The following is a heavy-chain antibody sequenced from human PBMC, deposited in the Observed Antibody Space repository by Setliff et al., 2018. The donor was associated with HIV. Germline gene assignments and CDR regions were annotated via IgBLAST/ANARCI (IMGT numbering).Heavy chain of an antibody. CDR3: AREIGDYYDSSGYYPPTDYYYGMDV. CDR1: GGTFSSYA. CDR2: ISAYNGNT. J-gene: IGHJ6*02. Sequence: RASVKVSCKASGGTFSSYAISWVRQAPGQGLEWMGWISAYNGNTNYAQKLQGRVTMTTDTSTSTAYMELRSLRSDDTAVYYCAREIGDYYDSSGYYPPTDYYYGMDVWGQGTTVTVSS. D-gene: IGHD3-22*01. V-gene: IGHV1-18*01.